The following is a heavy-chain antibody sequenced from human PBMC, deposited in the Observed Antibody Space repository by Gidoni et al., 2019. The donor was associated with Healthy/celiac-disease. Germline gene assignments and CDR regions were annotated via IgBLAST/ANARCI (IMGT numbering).Heavy chain of an antibody. V-gene: IGHV4-39*01. D-gene: IGHD6-13*01. J-gene: IGHJ5*02. Sequence: QLQLQELGPGLVKPSETLSLTCTVSGGHISSSSYYWGWIRQPPGKGLEWIGSFYYSGSTYYNPSIKSRVTISVDTSKNQFSLKLSSVTAADTAVYYCATGPKHGSSWYSTLVWFDPWGQGTLVTVSS. CDR3: ATGPKHGSSWYSTLVWFDP. CDR1: GGHISSSSYY. CDR2: FYYSGST.